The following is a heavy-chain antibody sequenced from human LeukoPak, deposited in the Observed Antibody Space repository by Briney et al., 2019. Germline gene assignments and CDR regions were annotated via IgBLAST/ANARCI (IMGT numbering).Heavy chain of an antibody. CDR3: ARLYYYDTSGYYGNWSDP. CDR1: GYSFTSYW. Sequence: GESLKISWKGSGYSFTSYWIGWVRQMPGKGLEWMGIIYPGDSDTRYSPSFQGQVTISADKSISTAYLQWSSLKASDTAMYYCARLYYYDTSGYYGNWSDPWGQGTLVTVSS. CDR2: IYPGDSDT. J-gene: IGHJ5*02. V-gene: IGHV5-51*01. D-gene: IGHD3-22*01.